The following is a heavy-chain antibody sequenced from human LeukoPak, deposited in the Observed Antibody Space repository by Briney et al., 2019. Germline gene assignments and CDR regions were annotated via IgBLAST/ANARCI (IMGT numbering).Heavy chain of an antibody. D-gene: IGHD5-12*01. Sequence: SETLSLTCTVSGGSISSSTYYWGWIRQPPGKGLEWIGNIYYSGSTYYNPSLKSRVTISVDTSKNQFSLKLSSVTAADTAVYYCARQGRDVLALIPGAYKDWGGYDLRDNYWFDPWGQGTLVTVSS. CDR3: ARQGRDVLALIPGAYKDWGGYDLRDNYWFDP. V-gene: IGHV4-39*01. J-gene: IGHJ5*02. CDR2: IYYSGST. CDR1: GGSISSSTYY.